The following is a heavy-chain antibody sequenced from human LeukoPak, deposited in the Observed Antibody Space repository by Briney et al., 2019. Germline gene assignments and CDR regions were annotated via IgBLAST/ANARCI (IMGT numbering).Heavy chain of an antibody. J-gene: IGHJ4*02. D-gene: IGHD3-3*01. CDR3: ARYRFLEWLAYFDY. Sequence: PEGSLRLSCAASGFTVSSNYMSWVRQAPGKGLEWVSVIYSGGSTYYADSVKGRFTISRDNSKNTLYLQMNSLRAEDTAVYYCARYRFLEWLAYFDYWGQGTLVTVSS. CDR2: IYSGGST. CDR1: GFTVSSNY. V-gene: IGHV3-53*01.